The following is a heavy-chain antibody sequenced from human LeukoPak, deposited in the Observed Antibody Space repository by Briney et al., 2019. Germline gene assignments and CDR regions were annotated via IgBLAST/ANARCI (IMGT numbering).Heavy chain of an antibody. Sequence: GGSLRLSCAASGFTFSSYAMSWVRQAPGKGREWVSAISGSGGSTYSADSVKGRFTISRDNSKNTLYLQMNSLRAEATAVYYCAKDSGPDDAFDIWGQGTMVTVSS. V-gene: IGHV3-23*01. J-gene: IGHJ3*02. CDR3: AKDSGPDDAFDI. D-gene: IGHD3-10*01. CDR2: ISGSGGST. CDR1: GFTFSSYA.